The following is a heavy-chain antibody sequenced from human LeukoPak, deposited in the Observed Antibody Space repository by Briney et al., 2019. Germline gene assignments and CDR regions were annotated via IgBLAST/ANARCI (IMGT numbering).Heavy chain of an antibody. CDR2: TSSDLNVK. D-gene: IGHD3-10*01. Sequence: GGSLRLSCAASGFIFNNYALSWVRQAPGKGLEWVAVTSSDLNVKLYADSVKGRFTISGDNSRSTLYLQMNSLRPEDTAIYYCAREGYYGSGSPPSLYFDYWGQGTLVTVSS. CDR1: GFIFNNYA. V-gene: IGHV3-30*03. CDR3: AREGYYGSGSPPSLYFDY. J-gene: IGHJ4*02.